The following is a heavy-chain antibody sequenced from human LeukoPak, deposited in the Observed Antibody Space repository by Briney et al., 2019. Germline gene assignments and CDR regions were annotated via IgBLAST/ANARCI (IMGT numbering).Heavy chain of an antibody. V-gene: IGHV3-48*01. D-gene: IGHD2-2*01. Sequence: GGSLRLSCAASGFTFSSYSMNWVRQAPGKGLEWVSYISSSSSTIYYADSVKGRFTISRDNAKNSLYLQMNSLRAEDTAVYYCARDGPGARCSSTSCEGDYWGQGTLVTVSS. CDR2: ISSSSSTI. J-gene: IGHJ4*02. CDR1: GFTFSSYS. CDR3: ARDGPGARCSSTSCEGDY.